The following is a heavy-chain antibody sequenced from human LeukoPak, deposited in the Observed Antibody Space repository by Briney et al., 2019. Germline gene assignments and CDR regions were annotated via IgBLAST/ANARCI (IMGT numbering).Heavy chain of an antibody. CDR3: ARLPSAAQSFDY. D-gene: IGHD6-6*01. CDR2: IYHSGST. Sequence: PSETLSLTCAVSGGSISSSNWWSWVRQPPGKGLEWIGEIYHSGSTNYNPSLKSRVTISVDTSKNQFSLKLSSLTAADTAVYYCARLPSAAQSFDYWGQGTLVTVSS. J-gene: IGHJ4*02. CDR1: GGSISSSNW. V-gene: IGHV4-4*02.